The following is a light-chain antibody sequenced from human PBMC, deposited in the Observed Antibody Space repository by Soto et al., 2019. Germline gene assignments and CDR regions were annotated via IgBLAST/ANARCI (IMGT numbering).Light chain of an antibody. CDR1: QSISAW. V-gene: IGKV1-5*01. CDR3: QQSFSTPPT. CDR2: DAS. J-gene: IGKJ1*01. Sequence: IQMTQSPSTLSATAGDRVTITCRASQSISAWLAWYQQKPGKAPKLLIYDASNLESGVPSRFSGSGSGTEFTLTISSLQPEDFASYYCQQSFSTPPTFGQGTKVDIK.